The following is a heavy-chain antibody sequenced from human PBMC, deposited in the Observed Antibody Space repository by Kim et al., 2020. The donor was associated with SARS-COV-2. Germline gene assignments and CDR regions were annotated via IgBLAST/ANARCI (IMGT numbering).Heavy chain of an antibody. V-gene: IGHV1-69*04. Sequence: SVKVSCKASGGTFSSYAISWVRQAPGQGLEWMGRIIPILGIANYAQKFQGRVTITADKSTSTAYMELSSLRSEDTAVYYCAREVATYSGYDLRIVVDTTLDYFDYWGQGTLVTVSS. CDR1: GGTFSSYA. J-gene: IGHJ4*02. D-gene: IGHD5-12*01. CDR2: IIPILGIA. CDR3: AREVATYSGYDLRIVVDTTLDYFDY.